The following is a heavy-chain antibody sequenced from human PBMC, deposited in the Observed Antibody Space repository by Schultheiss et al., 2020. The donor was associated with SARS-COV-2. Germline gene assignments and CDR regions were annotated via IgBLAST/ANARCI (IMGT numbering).Heavy chain of an antibody. V-gene: IGHV1-18*01. CDR3: ARQLAATTPFDY. Sequence: GGSLRLSCAASGFNISPYPMHWVRQAPGQGLEWMGWISAFNGKKVYAQTFQGRVTMTTDKSTNTAYLEVRTLTSGDTAIYYCARQLAATTPFDYWGQGTLVTVSS. J-gene: IGHJ4*02. CDR2: ISAFNGKK. CDR1: GFNISPYP. D-gene: IGHD1-26*01.